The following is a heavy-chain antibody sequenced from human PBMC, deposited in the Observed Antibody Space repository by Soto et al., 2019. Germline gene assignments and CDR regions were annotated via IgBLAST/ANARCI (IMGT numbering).Heavy chain of an antibody. Sequence: SETLSLTCAVYGGSFSGYYWSWIRQPPGKGLEWIGEINHSGSTNYNPSLKSRVTISVDTSKNQFSLKLSSVTAADTAMYYCASGPHIAAAGPTAYYYMDVWGKGTTVTVSS. CDR2: INHSGST. CDR3: ASGPHIAAAGPTAYYYMDV. D-gene: IGHD6-13*01. J-gene: IGHJ6*03. V-gene: IGHV4-34*01. CDR1: GGSFSGYY.